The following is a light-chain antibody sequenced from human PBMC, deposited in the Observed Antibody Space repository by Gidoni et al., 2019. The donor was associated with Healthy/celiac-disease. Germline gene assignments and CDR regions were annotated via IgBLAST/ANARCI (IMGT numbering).Light chain of an antibody. CDR2: DAS. V-gene: IGKV3-11*01. CDR1: QSVSSD. J-gene: IGKJ5*01. CDR3: QQRSNWPRIT. Sequence: EIVLTQSLATLSLSPGERATLSCRAIQSVSSDLAWYQQKPGQAPRLLIYDASNRATGIPARFSGSGSGTDFTLTISSLEPEDFAVYYCQQRSNWPRITFXHXTRLAIK.